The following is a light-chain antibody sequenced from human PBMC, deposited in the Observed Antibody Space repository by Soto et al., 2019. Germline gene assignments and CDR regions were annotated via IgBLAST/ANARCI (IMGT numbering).Light chain of an antibody. CDR2: LNSDGSH. Sequence: QPVLTQSPSASASLGASVKLTCTLSSGHSSYAIAWHQQQPEKGPRYLMKLNSDGSHSKGDGTPDRFSGSSSGAERYLTISSLQSEDEADYYCQTWGTGIPVVFGGGTKLTVL. CDR1: SGHSSYA. J-gene: IGLJ2*01. CDR3: QTWGTGIPVV. V-gene: IGLV4-69*01.